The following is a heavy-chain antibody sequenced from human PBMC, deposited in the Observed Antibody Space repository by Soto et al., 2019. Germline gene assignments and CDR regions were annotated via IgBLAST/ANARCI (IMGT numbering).Heavy chain of an antibody. D-gene: IGHD3-22*01. Sequence: GGSLRLSCAASGFTVSSNYMSWVRQAPGKGLEWVSVIYSGGSTYYADSVKGRFTISRDNSKNTLYLQMNSLRAEDTAVYYCASCTVTMIGVVVDYFDYWGQGTLVTVSS. CDR2: IYSGGST. CDR3: ASCTVTMIGVVVDYFDY. V-gene: IGHV3-66*01. J-gene: IGHJ4*02. CDR1: GFTVSSNY.